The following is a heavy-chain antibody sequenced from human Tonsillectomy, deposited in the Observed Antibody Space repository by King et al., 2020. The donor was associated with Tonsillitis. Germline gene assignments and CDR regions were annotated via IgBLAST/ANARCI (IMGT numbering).Heavy chain of an antibody. CDR3: ARNYYDSSGYYYWEPYLDY. Sequence: VTLRESGPALVKPTQTITLTCTFSGFSLSTSGMCVSWIRQPPGKALEWLALIDWDDDKYYNTSLKTRLTISKDTSKNQVVLTMTNMDPVDTATYYCARNYYDSSGYYYWEPYLDYWGQGALVTVSS. V-gene: IGHV2-70*01. J-gene: IGHJ4*02. CDR1: GFSLSTSGMC. CDR2: IDWDDDK. D-gene: IGHD3-22*01.